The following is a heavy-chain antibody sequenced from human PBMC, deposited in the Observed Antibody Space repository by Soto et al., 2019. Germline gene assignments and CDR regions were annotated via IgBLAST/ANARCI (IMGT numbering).Heavy chain of an antibody. V-gene: IGHV4-4*02. CDR1: GGSISSDNW. J-gene: IGHJ5*02. Sequence: SETLSLTCTVSGGSISSDNWWSWVRQPPGKGLEWIGEIYHSGSTTYNPSLKSRVTISVDKSKNQFSLRLNSVTAADTAVYFCARGENSGSSAINWFVPWGQGTLVTVSS. CDR3: ARGENSGSSAINWFVP. D-gene: IGHD3-22*01. CDR2: IYHSGST.